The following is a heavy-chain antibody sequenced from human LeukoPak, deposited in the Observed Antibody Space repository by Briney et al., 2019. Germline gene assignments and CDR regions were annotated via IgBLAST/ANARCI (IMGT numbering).Heavy chain of an antibody. CDR2: ISYRGST. V-gene: IGHV4-39*07. Sequence: SETLSLTCTVSSGSISSSSYCWGWIRQPPGKGLEWIGSISYRGSTYYNPSLKSRVTISVDTSSNQFSQKLTSVPAADTAVYYCARTANYFYSYMDVWGKGTTVTVSS. J-gene: IGHJ6*03. CDR1: SGSISSSSYC. CDR3: ARTANYFYSYMDV.